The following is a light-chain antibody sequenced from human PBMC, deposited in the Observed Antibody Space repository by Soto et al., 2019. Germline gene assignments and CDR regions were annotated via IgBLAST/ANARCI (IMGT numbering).Light chain of an antibody. Sequence: DIQLTQSPSTLSASVGDRVTITCRASQTVSNWLAWFQQKPWKAPRLLIHKASSLGSGVPSRFSGSGSGTEFTRPISSLQPEEFATYFCQQYSAYWTFGQGTKVEIK. CDR3: QQYSAYWT. V-gene: IGKV1-5*03. J-gene: IGKJ1*01. CDR1: QTVSNW. CDR2: KAS.